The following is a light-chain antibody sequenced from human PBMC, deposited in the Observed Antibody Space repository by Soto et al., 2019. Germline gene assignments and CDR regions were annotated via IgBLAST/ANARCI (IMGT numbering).Light chain of an antibody. Sequence: EIVLTQSPGTLSLSPGERATLSCRASQSVNSRLAWYQHKPGQAPRLLISGASSRATGIPDRFSGSGSGTDFTLTINRLEPEDFAVYYCQQYGSSINFGQGTRLEIK. V-gene: IGKV3-20*01. J-gene: IGKJ5*01. CDR2: GAS. CDR1: QSVNSR. CDR3: QQYGSSIN.